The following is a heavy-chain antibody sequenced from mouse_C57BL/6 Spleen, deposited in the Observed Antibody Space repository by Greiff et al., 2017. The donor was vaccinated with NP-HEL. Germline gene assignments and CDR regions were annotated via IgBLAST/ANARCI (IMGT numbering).Heavy chain of an antibody. CDR3: ARDRSGPYYYGSSPFDY. V-gene: IGHV5-4*01. D-gene: IGHD1-1*01. CDR1: GFTFSSYA. Sequence: EVKVVESGGGLVKPGGSLKLSCAASGFTFSSYAMSWVRQTPEKRLEWVATISDGGSYTYYPDNVKGRFTISRDNAKNNLYLQMSHLKSEDTAMYYCARDRSGPYYYGSSPFDYWGQGTTLTVSA. J-gene: IGHJ2*01. CDR2: ISDGGSYT.